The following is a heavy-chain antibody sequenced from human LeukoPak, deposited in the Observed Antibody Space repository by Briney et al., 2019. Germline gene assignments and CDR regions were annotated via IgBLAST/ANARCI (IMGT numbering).Heavy chain of an antibody. CDR1: GFTFSSYA. Sequence: PGGSLRLSCAASGFTFSSYAMHWVRQAPGKGLEYVSAISSNGGSTYYANSVKGRFTISRDNTKNTLYLQMGSLRAEDMAVYYCARVLANGDSKTLDFWGQGTLVTVSS. J-gene: IGHJ4*02. CDR3: ARVLANGDSKTLDF. V-gene: IGHV3-64*01. D-gene: IGHD4-17*01. CDR2: ISSNGGST.